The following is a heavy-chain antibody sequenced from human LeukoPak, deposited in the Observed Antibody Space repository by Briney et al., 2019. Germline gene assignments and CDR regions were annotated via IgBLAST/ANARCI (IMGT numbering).Heavy chain of an antibody. J-gene: IGHJ4*02. CDR3: AKLIPTVDCSRTSCYGFDY. V-gene: IGHV3-23*01. CDR1: GFTFSSYA. D-gene: IGHD2-2*01. Sequence: GGSLRLSCAASGFTFSSYAMSWVRQAPGKGLGWVSAITGDGANAYYADPVKGRFTISRDNSKNTLYLQMNSLRDEDTALYSCAKLIPTVDCSRTSCYGFDYWGQGTLVTVSS. CDR2: ITGDGANA.